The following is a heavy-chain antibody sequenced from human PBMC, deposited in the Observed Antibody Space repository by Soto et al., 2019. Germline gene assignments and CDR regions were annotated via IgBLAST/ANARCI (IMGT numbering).Heavy chain of an antibody. D-gene: IGHD3-10*01. Sequence: QITLKESGPTLVKPTQTLTLTCTFSGFSLSTSGVGVGWIRQPPGKALEWLALIYWDDDKRYSPSLKSRLTITQDTSKHHIVLTLTNMAPVDTATYYCELTYYGAGSYYNVRGFDPWGQGTLVNVSS. CDR1: GFSLSTSGVG. CDR2: IYWDDDK. CDR3: ELTYYGAGSYYNVRGFDP. V-gene: IGHV2-5*02. J-gene: IGHJ5*02.